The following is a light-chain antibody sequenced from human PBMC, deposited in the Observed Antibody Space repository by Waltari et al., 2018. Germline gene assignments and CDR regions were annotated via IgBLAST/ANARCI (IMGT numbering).Light chain of an antibody. V-gene: IGKV3-20*01. Sequence: DLTQSPGTSPWSPGESATLSCRASQDSRNSLAWYQQKPGQAPRLLIFGASTRSIGIPDRFSGSGSGTDFTLTINRVEPEDFAVYYCQQYGSTLSWTFGQGTKLEIK. CDR1: QDSRNS. CDR2: GAS. CDR3: QQYGSTLSWT. J-gene: IGKJ1*01.